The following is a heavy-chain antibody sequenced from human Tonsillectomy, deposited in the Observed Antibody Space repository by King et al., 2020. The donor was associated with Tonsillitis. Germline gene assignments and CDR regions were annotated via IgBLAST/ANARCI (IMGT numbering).Heavy chain of an antibody. CDR3: ASIRVGATDH. J-gene: IGHJ4*02. D-gene: IGHD1-26*01. Sequence: VQLVESGGGVVQPGRSLRLSCVASGFTFSSYGMHWVRQAPGKGLEWVAVIWYDGSKKYYADSVKGRFTISRDNSKNTLYLQMNSLRAEDTAVYYCASIRVGATDHWGQGTLVTVSS. V-gene: IGHV3-33*01. CDR1: GFTFSSYG. CDR2: IWYDGSKK.